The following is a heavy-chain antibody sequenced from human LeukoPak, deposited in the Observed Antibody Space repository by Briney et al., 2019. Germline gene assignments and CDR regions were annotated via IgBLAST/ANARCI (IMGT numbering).Heavy chain of an antibody. Sequence: PGGSLRLSCVASGFTFSSYGMNWVRQAPGKGLEWVSYISSGTSTIYYADSVKGRFTISRDNAKNSLYLQMSSLRAEDTAVYYCAKDYSLLDYWGQGTLVTVSS. J-gene: IGHJ4*02. V-gene: IGHV3-48*01. CDR3: AKDYSLLDY. CDR2: ISSGTSTI. D-gene: IGHD4-11*01. CDR1: GFTFSSYG.